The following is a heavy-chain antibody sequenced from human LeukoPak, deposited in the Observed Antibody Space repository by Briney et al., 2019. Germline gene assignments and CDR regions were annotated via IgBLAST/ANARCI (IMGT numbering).Heavy chain of an antibody. CDR1: GYTFTNYY. J-gene: IGHJ5*02. D-gene: IGHD6-19*01. Sequence: SVKVSCKASGYTFTNYYIHWVRQAPGQGLEWMGRIIPILGIANYAQKFQGRVTITADKSTSTAYMELSSLRSEDTAVYYCARDPPYSSGLNWFDPWGQGTLVTVSS. CDR3: ARDPPYSSGLNWFDP. CDR2: IIPILGIA. V-gene: IGHV1-69*04.